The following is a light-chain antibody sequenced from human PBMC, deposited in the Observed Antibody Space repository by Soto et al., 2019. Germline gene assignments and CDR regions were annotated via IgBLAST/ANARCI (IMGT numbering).Light chain of an antibody. V-gene: IGKV3-20*01. Sequence: EIVLTQSPGTLSLSPGERATLSCRASQSVGSSYLAWYQQKPGQAPGLLIYGASSRATGIPDRFSGSGSGTDFTLTISRLEPEDFAVFYCQQYGSSPVTFGPGTKVDIK. J-gene: IGKJ3*01. CDR2: GAS. CDR3: QQYGSSPVT. CDR1: QSVGSSY.